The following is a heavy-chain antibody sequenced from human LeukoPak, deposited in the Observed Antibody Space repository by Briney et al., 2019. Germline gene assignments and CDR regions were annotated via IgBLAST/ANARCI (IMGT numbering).Heavy chain of an antibody. D-gene: IGHD6-6*01. J-gene: IGHJ4*02. Sequence: SETLSLTCTVSGGSISTGSYYWSWIRQPAGKGLEWIGRIYTSGSTNYNPSLKSRVTISVDTSKNQFSLKLSSVTAADTAVYYCARGVYSSSSSFDSWGQGTLVTASS. CDR1: GGSISTGSYY. CDR2: IYTSGST. CDR3: ARGVYSSSSSFDS. V-gene: IGHV4-61*02.